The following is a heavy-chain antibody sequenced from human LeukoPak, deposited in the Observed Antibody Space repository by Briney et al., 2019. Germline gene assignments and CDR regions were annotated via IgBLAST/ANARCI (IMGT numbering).Heavy chain of an antibody. V-gene: IGHV1-2*02. CDR3: ATASQSRGGLYAFDI. CDR1: GYTFTGYY. CDR2: INPNSGGT. J-gene: IGHJ3*02. Sequence: ASVKVSCKASGYTFTGYYMHWVRQAPGQGLEWTGWINPNSGGTNYAQKFQGGVTMTRDTSISAAYMELSRLRSDDTAVYYCATASQSRGGLYAFDIWGQGTMVTVSS. D-gene: IGHD3/OR15-3a*01.